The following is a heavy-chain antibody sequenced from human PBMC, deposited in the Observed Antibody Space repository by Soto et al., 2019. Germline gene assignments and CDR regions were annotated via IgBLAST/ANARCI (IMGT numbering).Heavy chain of an antibody. CDR3: ARHNYDGSGYYYYYCGMDV. CDR2: IKHSGNT. Sequence: TSVPLSVTWSVAGGTILTYGCSWAWNRQPPGKALEWIGEIKHSGNTNYNPSLKSRVTISVDTSKNQFSLKLSSVTAADTAVYYCARHNYDGSGYYYYYCGMDVWGQGTTVTV. CDR1: GGTILTYGCS. J-gene: IGHJ6*02. D-gene: IGHD3-22*01. V-gene: IGHV4-39*01.